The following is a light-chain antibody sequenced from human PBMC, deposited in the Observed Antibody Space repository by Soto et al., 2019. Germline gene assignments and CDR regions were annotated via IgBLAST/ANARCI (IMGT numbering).Light chain of an antibody. CDR1: SSNIGTNT. CDR3: AAWDDSLNGVV. CDR2: NNN. J-gene: IGLJ2*01. Sequence: QLVLTQPPSASGTPGQRVTISCSGSSSNIGTNTVNWYRQLPGTAPKLLIYNNNQRPSGVPDRFSGSKSGTSASLAISGLQSEDEADYYCAAWDDSLNGVVLAEGPRSPS. V-gene: IGLV1-44*01.